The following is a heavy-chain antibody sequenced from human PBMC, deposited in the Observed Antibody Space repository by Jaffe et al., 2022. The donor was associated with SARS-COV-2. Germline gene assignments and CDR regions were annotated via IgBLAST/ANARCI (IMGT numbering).Heavy chain of an antibody. D-gene: IGHD3-3*01. V-gene: IGHV1-69*01. J-gene: IGHJ2*01. CDR1: GGTFSSYA. Sequence: QVQLVQSGAEVKKPGSSVKVSCKASGGTFSSYAISWVRQAPGQGLEWMGGIIPIFGTANYAQKFQGRVTITADESTSTAYMELSSLRSEDTAVYYCARSPWYDFSSPTHPLSHRWYFDLWGRGTLVTVSS. CDR2: IIPIFGTA. CDR3: ARSPWYDFSSPTHPLSHRWYFDL.